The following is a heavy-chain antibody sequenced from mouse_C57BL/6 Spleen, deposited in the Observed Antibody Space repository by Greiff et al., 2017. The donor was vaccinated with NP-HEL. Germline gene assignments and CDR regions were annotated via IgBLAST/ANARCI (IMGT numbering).Heavy chain of an antibody. D-gene: IGHD1-1*01. CDR2: IYPGGGYT. CDR1: GYTFTNYW. V-gene: IGHV1-63*01. J-gene: IGHJ4*01. Sequence: VQLQESGAELVRPGTSVKMSCKASGYTFTNYWIGWAKQRPGHGLEWIGDIYPGGGYTNYNEKFKGKATLTADKSSSTAYMQFSSLTSEDSAIYYCARGYGSRYYAMDYWGQGTSVTVSS. CDR3: ARGYGSRYYAMDY.